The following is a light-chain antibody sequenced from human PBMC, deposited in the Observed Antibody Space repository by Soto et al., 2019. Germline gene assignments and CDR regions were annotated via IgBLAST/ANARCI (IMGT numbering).Light chain of an antibody. CDR1: QNINNW. CDR2: DAS. CDR3: QHTRT. Sequence: DFQMTQSPSTLSASVGDRVTFTCRASQNINNWGAGYQQKPGKAPKFLSYDASTLQRGVSSRFSGSGFGTEFSLTIHSLQPDDSGSYYCQHTRTFGQGTKVEVK. J-gene: IGKJ1*01. V-gene: IGKV1-5*01.